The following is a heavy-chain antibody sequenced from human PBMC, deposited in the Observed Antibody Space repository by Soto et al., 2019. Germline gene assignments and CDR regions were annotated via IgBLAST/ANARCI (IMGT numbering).Heavy chain of an antibody. CDR3: ARSHVYDSSGYGDY. Sequence: QVQLVQSGAEVKKPGSSVKVSCKASGGTFSSYAISWVRQAPGQGLEWMGGIIPIFGTANYAQKFQGRVTITAGETTSTAYMGLSSLRSEDTAVYYCARSHVYDSSGYGDYWGQGTLVTVSS. D-gene: IGHD3-22*01. CDR1: GGTFSSYA. V-gene: IGHV1-69*01. J-gene: IGHJ4*02. CDR2: IIPIFGTA.